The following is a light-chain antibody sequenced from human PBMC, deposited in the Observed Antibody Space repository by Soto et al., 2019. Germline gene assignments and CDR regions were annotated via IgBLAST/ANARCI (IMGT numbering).Light chain of an antibody. CDR2: GAS. CDR3: QQYTTSPVT. Sequence: EIVLTQSPGTLSLSPGVRATLYCRASQSVGSNYLAWYQQKPGQAPRVLIYGASSRATGIPDRFSGSGSGADCTLTISNLEPEDFAVYYCQQYTTSPVTFGPGTTVDIK. V-gene: IGKV3-20*01. CDR1: QSVGSNY. J-gene: IGKJ3*01.